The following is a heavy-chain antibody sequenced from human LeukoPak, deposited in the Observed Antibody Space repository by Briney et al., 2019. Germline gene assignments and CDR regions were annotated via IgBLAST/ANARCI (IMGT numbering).Heavy chain of an antibody. CDR2: ISSSGSTI. D-gene: IGHD3-10*02. J-gene: IGHJ5*02. CDR1: GFTFSDYY. V-gene: IGHV3-11*04. Sequence: TGGSLRLSCAASGFTFSDYYMSWIRQAPGKGLEWVSYISSSGSTIHYADSVKGRFTISRDNAENSLYLQMNSLRAEDTAVYYCARESIYVRGVYGWFDPWGQGTLVTVSS. CDR3: ARESIYVRGVYGWFDP.